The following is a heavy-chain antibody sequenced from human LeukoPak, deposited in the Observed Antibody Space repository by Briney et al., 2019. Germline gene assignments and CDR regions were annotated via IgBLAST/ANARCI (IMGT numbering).Heavy chain of an antibody. Sequence: ASVKVSCKASGYTFTSYDINWVRQATGQGLEWMGWMNPNSGNTSYAQKFQGRVTMTRDMSTSTVYMELSSLRSEDTAVYYCARDFVARDSSGYYLGFYYYYYMDVWGKGTTVTVSS. CDR1: GYTFTSYD. CDR3: ARDFVARDSSGYYLGFYYYYYMDV. V-gene: IGHV1-8*01. J-gene: IGHJ6*03. D-gene: IGHD3-22*01. CDR2: MNPNSGNT.